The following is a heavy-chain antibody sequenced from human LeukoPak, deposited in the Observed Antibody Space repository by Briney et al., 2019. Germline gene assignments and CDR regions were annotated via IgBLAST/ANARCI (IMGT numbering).Heavy chain of an antibody. Sequence: ASVKVSCKASGGTFSSYDISWVRQAPGQGLEWMGGIMPMFGKANYAQKFQGRVTTTADKATSTAYMELSSLRSDDTAVYYCARDDSIAAASGWGQGTLVTVSS. V-gene: IGHV1-69*06. CDR3: ARDDSIAAASG. J-gene: IGHJ4*02. CDR1: GGTFSSYD. CDR2: IMPMFGKA. D-gene: IGHD6-13*01.